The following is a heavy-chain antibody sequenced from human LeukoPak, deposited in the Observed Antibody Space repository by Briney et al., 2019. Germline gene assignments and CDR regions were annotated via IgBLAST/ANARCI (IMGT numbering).Heavy chain of an antibody. V-gene: IGHV3-30*02. CDR2: IRYDGSNK. J-gene: IGHJ4*02. Sequence: GGSLRLSCAASGFLFSSYGMHWVRQAPGKGLEWVAFIRYDGSNKYYADSVKGRFTISRDNSKNTLYLQMNSLRAEDTAVYYCAKDRSGSYSQGLDYWGQGTLVTVSS. D-gene: IGHD1-26*01. CDR1: GFLFSSYG. CDR3: AKDRSGSYSQGLDY.